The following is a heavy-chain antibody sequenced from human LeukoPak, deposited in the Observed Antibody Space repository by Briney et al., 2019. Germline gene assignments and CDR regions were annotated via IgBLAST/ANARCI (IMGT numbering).Heavy chain of an antibody. V-gene: IGHV3-23*01. Sequence: GGSLRLSCAASGFTFSSYAMSWVRQSPGKGLEWVLGLIGRGDGTYYADSVKGRFTISRDNSKNTLYLQMNSLRVEDTALYYCAKRDYGSDSAPPLFDYWGQGTLVTVSS. CDR1: GFTFSSYA. J-gene: IGHJ4*02. CDR3: AKRDYGSDSAPPLFDY. CDR2: LIGRGDGT. D-gene: IGHD4-23*01.